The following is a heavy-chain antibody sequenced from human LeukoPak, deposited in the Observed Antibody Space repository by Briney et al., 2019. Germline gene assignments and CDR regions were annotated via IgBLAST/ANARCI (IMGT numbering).Heavy chain of an antibody. Sequence: GGSLRLSCAASEFIFSRYAMHWVRQAPGKGLEWVAILSYDDTNEYYADSVAGRFTISRDNSKNTLYLQTNSLRPDDTAVYYCARDRRDGNNLAFHFDYWGQGTLVTVSS. V-gene: IGHV3-30*04. J-gene: IGHJ4*02. CDR1: EFIFSRYA. CDR3: ARDRRDGNNLAFHFDY. CDR2: LSYDDTNE. D-gene: IGHD5-24*01.